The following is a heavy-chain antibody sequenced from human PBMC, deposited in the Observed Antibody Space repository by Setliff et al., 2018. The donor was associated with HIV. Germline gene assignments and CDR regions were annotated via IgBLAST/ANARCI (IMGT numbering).Heavy chain of an antibody. J-gene: IGHJ4*02. D-gene: IGHD6-13*01. CDR1: GGSISSYY. Sequence: SETLSLTCTVSGGSISSYYWSWIRQPPGKGLEWIGYIYYSGSTNYNPSLKSRVTISVDTSKNQFSLKLSSVTAADTAVYYCARVGGAAAGKYYFGYWGQGTLVTVS. V-gene: IGHV4-59*01. CDR2: IYYSGST. CDR3: ARVGGAAAGKYYFGY.